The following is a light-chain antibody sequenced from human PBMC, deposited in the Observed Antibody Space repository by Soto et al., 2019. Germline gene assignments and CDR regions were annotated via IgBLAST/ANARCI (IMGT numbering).Light chain of an antibody. CDR1: QSISSY. CDR3: QQSYTSIT. CDR2: TAS. J-gene: IGKJ5*01. V-gene: IGKV1-39*01. Sequence: DIQMTQSPSSLSASVGDRVTITCRASQSISSYLNWYQQKPGKAPKLLIYTASNLQSGVPSRFSGSGSGTDFTLTISSLQPEDFATYYCQQSYTSITFGQGTRLE.